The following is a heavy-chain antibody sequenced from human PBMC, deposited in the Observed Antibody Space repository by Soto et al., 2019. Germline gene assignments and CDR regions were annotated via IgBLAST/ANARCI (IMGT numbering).Heavy chain of an antibody. Sequence: QLQLQASGLGLVKTSETLSLPCTDSSGSINNYYWSWIRRPPGKGLACIGYIHYSGSTKDNPSLADRVTISVSNPKSHNSLRLSFVAATDMAEYYRAGHPHYHGSGRYWGYYTWGQGSLVTVSS. CDR3: AGHPHYHGSGRYWGYYT. J-gene: IGHJ5*02. V-gene: IGHV4-59*08. CDR1: SGSINNYY. CDR2: IHYSGST. D-gene: IGHD3-10*01.